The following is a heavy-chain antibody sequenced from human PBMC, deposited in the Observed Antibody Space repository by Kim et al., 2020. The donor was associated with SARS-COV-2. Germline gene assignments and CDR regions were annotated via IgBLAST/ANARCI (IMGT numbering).Heavy chain of an antibody. J-gene: IGHJ3*02. Sequence: SVKVSCKASGGTFSSYAISWVRQAPGQGLEWMGGIIPIFGTANYAQKFQGRVTITADESTSTAYMELSSLRSEDTAVYYCARGIQAYCGGDCYGGAFDIWGHGTMVTVSS. CDR2: IIPIFGTA. D-gene: IGHD2-21*02. CDR3: ARGIQAYCGGDCYGGAFDI. CDR1: GGTFSSYA. V-gene: IGHV1-69*13.